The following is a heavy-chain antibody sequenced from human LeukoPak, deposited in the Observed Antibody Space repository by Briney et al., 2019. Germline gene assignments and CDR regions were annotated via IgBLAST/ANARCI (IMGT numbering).Heavy chain of an antibody. D-gene: IGHD2-2*01. CDR1: GGTFSSYA. Sequence: ASVKVSCKASGGTFSSYAISWVRQAPGQGLEWMGGIIPIFGTANYAQKFQGRVTITTDESTSTAYMELSSLRSEDTAVYYCARGLLGYCSSTSCYTYYYYYMAVWGKGTTVTVSS. J-gene: IGHJ6*03. CDR3: ARGLLGYCSSTSCYTYYYYYMAV. CDR2: IIPIFGTA. V-gene: IGHV1-69*05.